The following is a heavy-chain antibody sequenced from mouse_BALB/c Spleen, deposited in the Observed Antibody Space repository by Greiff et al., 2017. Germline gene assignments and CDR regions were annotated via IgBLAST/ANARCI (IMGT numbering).Heavy chain of an antibody. CDR2: ISSGSSTI. Sequence: VQLKESGGGLVQPGGSRKLSCAASGFTFSSFGMHWVRQAPEKGLEWVAYISSGSSTIYYADTVKGRFTISRDNPKNTLFLQMTSLRSEDTAMYYCARNYGNYGFDYWGQGTTLTVSS. D-gene: IGHD2-1*01. CDR1: GFTFSSFG. J-gene: IGHJ2*01. V-gene: IGHV5-17*02. CDR3: ARNYGNYGFDY.